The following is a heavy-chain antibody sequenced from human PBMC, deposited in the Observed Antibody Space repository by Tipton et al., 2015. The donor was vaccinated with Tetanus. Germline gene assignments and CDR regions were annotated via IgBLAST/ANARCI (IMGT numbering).Heavy chain of an antibody. CDR1: GGSISSYY. J-gene: IGHJ3*02. D-gene: IGHD3-22*01. V-gene: IGHV4-59*01. CDR2: IYYSGST. Sequence: LRLSCTVSGGSISSYYWSWIRQPPGKGLEWIGYIYYSGSTNYNPSLKSRVTISVDTSKNQFSLKLSSVTAADTAVYYCAISTYYYDSSGYYPHAFDIWGQGTMVTVSS. CDR3: AISTYYYDSSGYYPHAFDI.